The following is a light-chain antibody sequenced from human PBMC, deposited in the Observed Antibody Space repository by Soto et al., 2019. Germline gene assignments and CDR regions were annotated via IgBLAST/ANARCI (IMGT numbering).Light chain of an antibody. J-gene: IGKJ1*01. CDR1: QSLSSY. CDR3: HQYGSSQT. CDR2: GTS. Sequence: EIVLTQSPATVSVSPGERATLSCRASQSLSSYLAWYQQKPGQAPRLLIYGTSSRATGIPDRFSGSGSGTDFTLTISRLEPEDFAVYYCHQYGSSQTFGQGTKVDIK. V-gene: IGKV3-20*01.